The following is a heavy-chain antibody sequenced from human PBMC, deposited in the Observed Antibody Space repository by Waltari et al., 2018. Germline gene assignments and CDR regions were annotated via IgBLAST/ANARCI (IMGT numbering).Heavy chain of an antibody. CDR2: IKTKAFGETA. V-gene: IGHV3-49*03. D-gene: IGHD3-3*01. CDR1: GFTFGDFV. Sequence: EVQLVESGGGVVQPGRSLRLSCRTSGFTFGDFVMGWIRQSPGKGLELVGFIKTKAFGETAEYAASVEGRFTISRDDSNSIVYLQMNSLKTEDTAVYYCTRDFWREIDFWGQGTLVTVSS. CDR3: TRDFWREIDF. J-gene: IGHJ4*02.